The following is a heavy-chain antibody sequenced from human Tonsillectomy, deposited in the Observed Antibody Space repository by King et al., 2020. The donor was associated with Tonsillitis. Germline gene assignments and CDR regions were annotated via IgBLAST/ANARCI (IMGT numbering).Heavy chain of an antibody. CDR3: ARGGHSSGWYVGDWFDP. CDR2: INPSGGST. CDR1: GYTFTSYY. D-gene: IGHD6-19*01. V-gene: IGHV1-46*01. Sequence: QLVQSGAEVKKPGASVKVSCKASGYTFTSYYMHWVRQAPGQGLEWMGIINPSGGSTSYAQKFQGRVTMTRDTSTSTVYMELSSLRSEDTAVYYWARGGHSSGWYVGDWFDPWGQGTLVTVSS. J-gene: IGHJ5*02.